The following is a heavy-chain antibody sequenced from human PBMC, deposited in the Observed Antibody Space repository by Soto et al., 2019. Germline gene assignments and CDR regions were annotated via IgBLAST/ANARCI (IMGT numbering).Heavy chain of an antibody. CDR1: GYTFTSYA. CDR3: ASRRYSSGWYRFDY. V-gene: IGHV1-3*01. D-gene: IGHD6-19*01. CDR2: INAGNGNT. J-gene: IGHJ4*02. Sequence: QVQLVQSGAEVKKPGASVKVSCKASGYTFTSYAMHWVRQAPGQRLECMGWINAGNGNTKYSQKFQGRVTITRDTSASTAYMELSSMRSEDTAVYYCASRRYSSGWYRFDYWGQGTLVTVSS.